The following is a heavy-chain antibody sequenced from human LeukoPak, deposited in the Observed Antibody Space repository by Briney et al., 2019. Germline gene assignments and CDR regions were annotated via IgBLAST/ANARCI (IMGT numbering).Heavy chain of an antibody. Sequence: PSETLSLTCTVSGGSISSYYWAWIRQPAGEGLEWLGRIYFGSTKFNPSLNGRVTMSADTSMNQFSLKLSSLTAADTAVYYCAKVGSGDGYSRYFEFWGQGTLVTVSS. D-gene: IGHD2-15*01. CDR1: GGSISSYY. CDR2: IYFGST. CDR3: AKVGSGDGYSRYFEF. J-gene: IGHJ4*02. V-gene: IGHV4-4*07.